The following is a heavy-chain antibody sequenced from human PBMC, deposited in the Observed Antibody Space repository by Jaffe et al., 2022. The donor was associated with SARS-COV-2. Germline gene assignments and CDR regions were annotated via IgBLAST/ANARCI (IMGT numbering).Heavy chain of an antibody. CDR2: ISFDGATT. CDR3: AREKIAGAGTFDH. Sequence: QVQLLESGGGVVQPGTSLKVSCGTSGFPFSAYGMVWVRQAPGKGLEWVGLISFDGATTYYPDAVKGRFTISRDNSKSILSLQVSSLRADDTAVYYCAREKIAGAGTFDHWGQGTLVAVSS. V-gene: IGHV3-30*03. J-gene: IGHJ4*02. D-gene: IGHD6-13*01. CDR1: GFPFSAYG.